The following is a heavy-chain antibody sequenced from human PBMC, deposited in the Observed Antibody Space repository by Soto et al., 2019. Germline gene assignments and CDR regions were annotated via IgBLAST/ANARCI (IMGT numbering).Heavy chain of an antibody. CDR2: IIPILGIA. D-gene: IGHD2-2*01. Sequence: QVQLVQSGAEVKKPGSSVKVSCKASGGTFSSYTISWVRQAHGQGLEWMGRIIPILGIANYAQKFQGRVTITADKFTSTAYIEMSSLRSEDTAVYYCARAVVPADPYYYDYLDVWGKGTTVTVSS. CDR1: GGTFSSYT. J-gene: IGHJ6*03. V-gene: IGHV1-69*02. CDR3: ARAVVPADPYYYDYLDV.